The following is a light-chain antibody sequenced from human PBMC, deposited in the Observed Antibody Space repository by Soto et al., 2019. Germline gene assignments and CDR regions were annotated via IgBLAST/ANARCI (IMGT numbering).Light chain of an antibody. CDR3: QSYDISLHNYV. J-gene: IGLJ1*01. CDR2: GDN. Sequence: QSVLTQPPSVSGAPGQRVSISCTGSTSNIGAPYDVHWYQHLPGTAPKLLIYGDNNRPSGVADRFSGSKSGTSASLAITRLQAEDEADYYCQSYDISLHNYVFGTGTKVTVL. V-gene: IGLV1-40*01. CDR1: TSNIGAPYD.